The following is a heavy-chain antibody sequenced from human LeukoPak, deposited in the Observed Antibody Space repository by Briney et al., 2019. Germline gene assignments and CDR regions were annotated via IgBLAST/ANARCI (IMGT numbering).Heavy chain of an antibody. D-gene: IGHD2-8*01. V-gene: IGHV3-23*01. CDR3: ARAGYCTNGVCSDY. CDR2: IRGSGGST. CDR1: GFTFSSYA. J-gene: IGHJ4*02. Sequence: GGSLRLSCAASGFTFSSYAMNWVRQAPGKGLEWVSAIRGSGGSTYYADSVKGRFTISRDNSKNTLYLQMNSLRAEDTAVYYCARAGYCTNGVCSDYWGQGTLVTVSS.